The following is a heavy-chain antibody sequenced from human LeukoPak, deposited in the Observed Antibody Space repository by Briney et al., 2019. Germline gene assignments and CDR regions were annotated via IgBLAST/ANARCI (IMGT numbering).Heavy chain of an antibody. CDR3: AKGTITLRVSVGFDY. D-gene: IGHD3-22*01. CDR2: ITVSGGST. V-gene: IGHV3-23*01. CDR1: GFTFSNYA. J-gene: IGHJ4*02. Sequence: GGSLRLSCAASGFTFSNYAMSWVRQAPGKGLEWVSTITVSGGSTYYADSVKGRFTISRDNPQNTLYLQVNSLRAEDTAVYYCAKGTITLRVSVGFDYWGQGTLVTVSS.